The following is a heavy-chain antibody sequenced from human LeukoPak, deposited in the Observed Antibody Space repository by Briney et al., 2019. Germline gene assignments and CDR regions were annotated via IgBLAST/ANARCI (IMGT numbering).Heavy chain of an antibody. CDR1: GFIVSSNS. V-gene: IGHV3-66*04. D-gene: IGHD3-10*01. Sequence: PGGSLRLSCTASGFIVSSNSMTWVRQAPGKGLEWVSVIYSGGSTYYADSVKGRFTISRDNSKNTLSLQMNSLRAEDTAVYYCARQVSGSYHLYERGDYYYMDVWGKGTTVTISS. CDR3: ARQVSGSYHLYERGDYYYMDV. CDR2: IYSGGST. J-gene: IGHJ6*03.